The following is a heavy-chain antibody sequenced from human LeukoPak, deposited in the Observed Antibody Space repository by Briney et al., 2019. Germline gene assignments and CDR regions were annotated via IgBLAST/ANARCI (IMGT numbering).Heavy chain of an antibody. CDR2: ISNDGSRK. Sequence: GGSLRLSCAASGFTFSNAWMNWVRQAPGKGLEWVAIISNDGSRKYYAHSVEGRFTISRDNSKNTLYLQMDSLRAEDTAVYYCARDRAWNYFDYWGQGTLVTVSS. CDR1: GFTFSNAW. J-gene: IGHJ4*02. CDR3: ARDRAWNYFDY. V-gene: IGHV3-30*03. D-gene: IGHD3-3*01.